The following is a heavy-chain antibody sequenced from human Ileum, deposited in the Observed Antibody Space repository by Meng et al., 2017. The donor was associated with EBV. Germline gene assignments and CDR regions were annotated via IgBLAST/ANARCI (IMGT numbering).Heavy chain of an antibody. Sequence: GGWGGGGVQPRRSLRLSCTGSGFTFSSHGMHWVRQAPGRGLEWVGLIWYDGSDEFYSDSVKGRFTISRDNSKNTVYLQMESLRVEDTAVYYCARQVPHDLWGQGTLVTVSS. J-gene: IGHJ5*02. CDR1: GFTFSSHG. CDR2: IWYDGSDE. D-gene: IGHD4/OR15-4a*01. V-gene: IGHV3-33*01. CDR3: ARQVPHDL.